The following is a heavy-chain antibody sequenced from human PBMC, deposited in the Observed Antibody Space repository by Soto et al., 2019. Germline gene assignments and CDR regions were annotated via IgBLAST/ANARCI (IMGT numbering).Heavy chain of an antibody. CDR2: IWYDGSNK. V-gene: IGHV3-33*01. J-gene: IGHJ4*02. D-gene: IGHD1-26*01. Sequence: QVQLVESGGGVVQPGRSLRLSCAASGFTFSSYGMHWVRQAPGKGLEWVAVIWYDGSNKYYADSVKGRFTVSRDNSKNTLYLQMNSLRAEDTAVYYCARDSGSYYGDYWGQGTLVTVSS. CDR1: GFTFSSYG. CDR3: ARDSGSYYGDY.